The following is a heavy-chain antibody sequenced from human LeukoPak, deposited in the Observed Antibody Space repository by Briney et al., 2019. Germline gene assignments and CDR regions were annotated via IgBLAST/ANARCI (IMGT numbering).Heavy chain of an antibody. CDR3: AGSLGYCTSNVCYLKY. CDR2: VSPYNGNT. D-gene: IGHD2-8*01. J-gene: IGHJ4*02. V-gene: IGHV1-18*01. Sequence: ASVKVSCKTSGYTFTDYDITWVRQAPGQGLEWMGRVSPYNGNTYYSQRFQDRVTITKDTYTNTAYMELRSLRSDDTAVYYCAGSLGYCTSNVCYLKYWGQGTLVTVSS. CDR1: GYTFTDYD.